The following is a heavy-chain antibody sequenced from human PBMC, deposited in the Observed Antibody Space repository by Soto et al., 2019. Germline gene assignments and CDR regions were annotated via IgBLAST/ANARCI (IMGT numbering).Heavy chain of an antibody. CDR1: GGTFSRYS. Sequence: QVQLVQSGAEVKKPGSSVKVSCKASGGTFSRYSITWVRQAPGHGLEWIGRIIPIFGIASYAQKFQGRVTSTADESTSTPYMELSSLRSDDTAVYYCAREDRDRETGLVPAAIDGMDVWGQGTTVTVSS. D-gene: IGHD2-2*01. CDR3: AREDRDRETGLVPAAIDGMDV. V-gene: IGHV1-69*08. J-gene: IGHJ6*02. CDR2: IIPIFGIA.